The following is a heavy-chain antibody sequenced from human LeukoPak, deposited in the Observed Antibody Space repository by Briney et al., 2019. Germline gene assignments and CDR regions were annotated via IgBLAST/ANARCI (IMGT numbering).Heavy chain of an antibody. D-gene: IGHD2-21*02. CDR2: IRYDGSSE. CDR3: ARDRAYCGGDCPEDFQH. J-gene: IGHJ1*01. V-gene: IGHV3-33*01. CDR1: GFTFSTYG. Sequence: GRSLRLSCAASGFTFSTYGTHWVRQAPGKGLEWVAVIRYDGSSELYADSVKGRFIISRDNAKNSLYLQMNSLRAEDTAVYYCARDRAYCGGDCPEDFQHWGQGTLVTVSS.